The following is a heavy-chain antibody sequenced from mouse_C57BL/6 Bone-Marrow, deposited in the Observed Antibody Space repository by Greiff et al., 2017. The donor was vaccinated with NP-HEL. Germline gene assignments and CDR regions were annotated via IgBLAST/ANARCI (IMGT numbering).Heavy chain of an antibody. V-gene: IGHV5-6*01. Sequence: EVKLVESGGDLVKPGGSLKLSCAASGFTFSSYGMSWVRQTPDKRLEWVATISSGGSYTYYPDSVKGRFTISRDNAKNTLYLQMSSLKSEDTAMYYCARHGYYYAMDYWGQGTSGTVSS. CDR2: ISSGGSYT. CDR3: ARHGYYYAMDY. CDR1: GFTFSSYG. D-gene: IGHD2-2*01. J-gene: IGHJ4*01.